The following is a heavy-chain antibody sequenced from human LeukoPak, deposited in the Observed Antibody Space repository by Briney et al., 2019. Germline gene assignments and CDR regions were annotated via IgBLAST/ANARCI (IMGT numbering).Heavy chain of an antibody. Sequence: ASVKVSCKASGYTFTSYDFNWLRQATGQGPEWMGWMNPNSGATGYAQKFQGRVTMTRSASINTAYMELTDLRSEDTAVYYCAREGYCGGDCYSHWFDPWGQGTLVTVSS. CDR3: AREGYCGGDCYSHWFDP. CDR1: GYTFTSYD. D-gene: IGHD2-21*02. J-gene: IGHJ5*02. V-gene: IGHV1-8*01. CDR2: MNPNSGAT.